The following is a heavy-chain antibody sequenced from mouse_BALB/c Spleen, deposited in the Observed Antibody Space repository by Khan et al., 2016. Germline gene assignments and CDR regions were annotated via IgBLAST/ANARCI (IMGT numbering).Heavy chain of an antibody. CDR1: GFTFSSYA. D-gene: IGHD2-1*01. CDR2: ISSGGSYT. V-gene: IGHV5-9-3*01. CDR3: ARHDGNYDAMDY. Sequence: EVELVESGGGLVKPGGSLKLSCAASGFTFSSYAMSWVRQTPEKRLEWVATISSGGSYTYYPDSVKGRFTISRDNAKNTLYLQMSSLRSEDTAMYYCARHDGNYDAMDYWGQGTSVTVSS. J-gene: IGHJ4*01.